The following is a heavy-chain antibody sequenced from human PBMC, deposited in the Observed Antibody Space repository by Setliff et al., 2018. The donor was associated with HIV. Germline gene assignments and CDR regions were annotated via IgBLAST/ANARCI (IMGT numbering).Heavy chain of an antibody. CDR2: IIPVFAAP. J-gene: IGHJ6*03. V-gene: IGHV1-69*06. CDR1: GGTFSSYV. D-gene: IGHD2-2*02. Sequence: SVKVSCKASGGTFSSYVIGWVRQAPGQGLEWMGGIIPVFAAPTYAQKFQGRVTISVDTSKNQFSLRLSSVTAADTAVYYCAREGFYNSYYYYMDVWGIGTTVTVSS. CDR3: AREGFYNSYYYYMDV.